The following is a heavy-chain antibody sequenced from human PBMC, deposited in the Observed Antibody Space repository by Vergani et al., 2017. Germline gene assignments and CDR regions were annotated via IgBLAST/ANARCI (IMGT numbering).Heavy chain of an antibody. V-gene: IGHV3-21*01. D-gene: IGHD2-2*01. CDR2: ISSSSSYI. Sequence: EVQLVESGGGLVKPGGSLRLSCAASGFTFSSYSMNWVRQAPGKGLEWVSSISSSSSYIYYADSVKGRFTISRDNAKNSLYLQMNSLRAEDTAVYYCARDHCSSTSCYPSWFDPWGQGTLVTVSS. CDR3: ARDHCSSTSCYPSWFDP. J-gene: IGHJ5*02. CDR1: GFTFSSYS.